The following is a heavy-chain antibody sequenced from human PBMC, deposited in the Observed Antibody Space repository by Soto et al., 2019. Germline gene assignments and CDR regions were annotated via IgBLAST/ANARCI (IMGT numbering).Heavy chain of an antibody. CDR2: IYYSGSP. J-gene: IGHJ6*02. D-gene: IGHD3-22*01. CDR3: ASFYDSSGYYYRNYYGMDV. Sequence: LSETLSLTCTVSGGSISSGNYYWSWIRQHPGKGLEWIGYIYYSGSPYYNPSLKSRVTISVDTSKNQFSLKLSSVTAADTAVYYCASFYDSSGYYYRNYYGMDVWGQGTTVTVSS. CDR1: GGSISSGNYY. V-gene: IGHV4-31*03.